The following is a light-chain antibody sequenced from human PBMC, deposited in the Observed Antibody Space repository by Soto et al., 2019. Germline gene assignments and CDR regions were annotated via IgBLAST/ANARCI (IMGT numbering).Light chain of an antibody. CDR3: SSYTTYSTLV. Sequence: QSVLTQPASVSGSPGQSITISCTGTRSDVGAYKYVYWYQQQPDKAPRLMIYEVSNRPSGVSSRFSGSKSGNTASLTISGLRAEDEAVYYCSSYTTYSTLVFGGGTKRTVL. J-gene: IGLJ2*01. CDR1: RSDVGAYKY. CDR2: EVS. V-gene: IGLV2-14*01.